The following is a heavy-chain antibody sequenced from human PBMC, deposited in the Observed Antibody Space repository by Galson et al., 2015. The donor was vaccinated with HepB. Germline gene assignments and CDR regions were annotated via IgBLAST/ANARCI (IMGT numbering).Heavy chain of an antibody. J-gene: IGHJ6*02. CDR3: ARDPGVSSSWFFRRPLGMDV. D-gene: IGHD6-13*01. V-gene: IGHV3-7*01. CDR1: GFTFSSYW. CDR2: IKQDGSEK. Sequence: SLRLSCAASGFTFSSYWMSWVRQAPGKGLEWVANIKQDGSEKYYVDSVKGRFTISRDNAKNSLYLQMNSLRAEDTAVYYCARDPGVSSSWFFRRPLGMDVWGQGTTVTVSS.